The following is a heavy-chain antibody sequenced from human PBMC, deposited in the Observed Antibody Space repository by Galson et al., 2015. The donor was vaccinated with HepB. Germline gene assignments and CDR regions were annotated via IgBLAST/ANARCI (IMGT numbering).Heavy chain of an antibody. V-gene: IGHV1-69*13. CDR1: GGTFSSYA. J-gene: IGHJ4*02. CDR3: ARGPYYDFWSGIDY. Sequence: SVKVSCKASGGTFSSYAISWVRQAPGQGLEWMGGIIPIFGIANYAQKFQGRVTITADESTSTAYMELSSLRSEDTAVYYCARGPYYDFWSGIDYWGQGTLVTVSS. CDR2: IIPIFGIA. D-gene: IGHD3-3*01.